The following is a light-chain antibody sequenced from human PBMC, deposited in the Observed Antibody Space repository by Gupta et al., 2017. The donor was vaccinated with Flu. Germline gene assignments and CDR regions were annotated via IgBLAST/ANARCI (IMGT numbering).Light chain of an antibody. CDR3: QQSYSSPPYT. CDR2: SAS. J-gene: IGKJ2*01. CDR1: QSISSY. V-gene: IGKV1-39*01. Sequence: DIQMTQSPVSLSASVGDRVTITCRASQSISSYVNWYQQIPGTAPKLLIYSASSLQSGVPSRFSGSGSGTDFTLTISSLQPEDFATYYCQQSYSSPPYTFAQGTKLEIK.